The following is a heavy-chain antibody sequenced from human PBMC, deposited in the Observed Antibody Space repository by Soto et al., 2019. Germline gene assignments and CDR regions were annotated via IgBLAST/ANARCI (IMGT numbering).Heavy chain of an antibody. CDR1: GYTFTGYY. CDR2: INPNSGGT. V-gene: IGHV1-2*04. Sequence: QVQLVQSGAEVKKPGASVKVSCKASGYTFTGYYMHWVRQAPGQGLEWMGWINPNSGGTNYAQKFQGWVTMTRDTSISTAYMELSRLRSDDTAVYYCARETQRITIFGVVMQNFDYWGQGTLVTVSS. CDR3: ARETQRITIFGVVMQNFDY. J-gene: IGHJ4*02. D-gene: IGHD3-3*01.